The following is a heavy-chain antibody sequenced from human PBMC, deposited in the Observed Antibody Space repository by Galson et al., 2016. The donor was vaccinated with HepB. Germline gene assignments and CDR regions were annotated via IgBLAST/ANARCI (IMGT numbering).Heavy chain of an antibody. CDR1: GFTFSNYA. Sequence: SLRLSCAASGFTFSNYAMHWVRQAPGKGLEWVAVISYDGSTTYYADSVKGRFTISRDNSKNTLYLQMNSLGAEDTAVYFCARVTGYSFDNWGQGTLVTVSS. CDR2: ISYDGSTT. V-gene: IGHV3-30-3*01. D-gene: IGHD5-24*01. CDR3: ARVTGYSFDN. J-gene: IGHJ4*02.